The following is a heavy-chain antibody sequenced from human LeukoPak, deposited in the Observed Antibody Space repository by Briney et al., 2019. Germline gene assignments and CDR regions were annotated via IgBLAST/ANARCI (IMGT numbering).Heavy chain of an antibody. CDR3: AKGAGITGTTGDWYFDC. CDR1: GFTFSSYA. CDR2: ISGSGGST. Sequence: GGSLGLSCAASGFTFSSYAMSWVRQAPGKGLEWVSAISGSGGSTYYADSVKGRFTISRDNSKNTLYLQMNSLRAEDTAVYYCAKGAGITGTTGDWYFDCWGQGTLVTVSS. D-gene: IGHD1-7*01. V-gene: IGHV3-23*01. J-gene: IGHJ4*02.